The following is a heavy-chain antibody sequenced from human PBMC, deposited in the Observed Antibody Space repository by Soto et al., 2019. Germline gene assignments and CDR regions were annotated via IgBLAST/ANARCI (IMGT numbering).Heavy chain of an antibody. CDR1: GFTFSSYG. V-gene: IGHV3-30*18. Sequence: QVQLVESGGGVVQPGRSLRLSFAASGFTFSSYGMHWVRQAPGKGLEWVAVISYDGSNKYYADSVKGRFTISRDNSKNTLYLQMNSLRAEDTAVYYCAKGLDDAFDIWGQGTMVTVSS. CDR2: ISYDGSNK. D-gene: IGHD6-19*01. CDR3: AKGLDDAFDI. J-gene: IGHJ3*02.